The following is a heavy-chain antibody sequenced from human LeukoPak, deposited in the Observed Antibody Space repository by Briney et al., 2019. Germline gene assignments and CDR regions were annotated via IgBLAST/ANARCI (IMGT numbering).Heavy chain of an antibody. V-gene: IGHV1-8*01. CDR3: ARGRTRYSGYDYAY. Sequence: ASVKLSCKAAGYTFTSYDINWVRQATGQGLEWMGWMNPNSGNTGYAQKFQGRVTMTRNSSKSTAYMELSSLRSEDTAVYYCARGRTRYSGYDYAYWGQGTLVTV. CDR2: MNPNSGNT. CDR1: GYTFTSYD. D-gene: IGHD5-12*01. J-gene: IGHJ4*02.